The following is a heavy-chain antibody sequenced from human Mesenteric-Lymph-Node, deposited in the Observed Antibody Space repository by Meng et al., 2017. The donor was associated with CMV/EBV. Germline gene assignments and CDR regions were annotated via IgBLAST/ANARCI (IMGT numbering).Heavy chain of an antibody. J-gene: IGHJ4*02. CDR2: IYGGGST. D-gene: IGHD4-17*01. V-gene: IGHV3-53*01. CDR1: GFIVRNNY. Sequence: GESLKISCAASGFIVRNNYMSWVRQAPGKGLEWVSVIYGGGSTYYADSVKGRFTVSRDNSKNTLYLQMNSLRAEDTAVYYCARDLYGDQNYWGQGTLVTVSS. CDR3: ARDLYGDQNY.